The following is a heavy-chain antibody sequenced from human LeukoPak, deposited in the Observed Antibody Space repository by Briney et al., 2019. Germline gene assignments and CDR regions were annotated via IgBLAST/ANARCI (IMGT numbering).Heavy chain of an antibody. V-gene: IGHV4-39*02. CDR1: GGYISSDDHN. J-gene: IGHJ4*02. Sequence: PSETLSLTCTVSGGYISSDDHNWGWIRQPPGKGLEWLGKINYSGNTHHNPSLKCRVTISVDTSKNQFSLKLNSMTAADTAFYYCAKDTFLAYWGQGTLVTVSS. CDR3: AKDTFLAY. CDR2: INYSGNT. D-gene: IGHD3-3*01.